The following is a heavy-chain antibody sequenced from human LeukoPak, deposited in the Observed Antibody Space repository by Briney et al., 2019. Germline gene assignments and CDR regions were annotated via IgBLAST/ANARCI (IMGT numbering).Heavy chain of an antibody. CDR1: GGSFSTYY. CDR2: IYTSGST. V-gene: IGHV4-4*07. CDR3: ARGRTRILTGYTPYFDY. D-gene: IGHD3-9*01. Sequence: SETLSLTCTVSGGSFSTYYWSWIRQPAGKGLERIGRIYTSGSTNYNPSLKSRVTISVDTSKNQFSLKLSSVTAADTAVYYCARGRTRILTGYTPYFDYWGQGTLVTVSS. J-gene: IGHJ4*02.